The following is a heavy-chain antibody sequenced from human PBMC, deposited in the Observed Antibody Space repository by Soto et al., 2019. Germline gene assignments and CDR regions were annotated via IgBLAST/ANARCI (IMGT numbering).Heavy chain of an antibody. J-gene: IGHJ4*02. Sequence: QVQLQESGPGLVKPSDTLSLNCTVSGASISSYYWSWIRQPPGEGLEWIGYMYCSGNTNYNPSIKSRVTIPVDTTKNQVALKLSSVTAADTAVYYCARGRPLLLDYWGQGNLVIVSS. V-gene: IGHV4-59*01. D-gene: IGHD2-15*01. CDR1: GASISSYY. CDR2: MYCSGNT. CDR3: ARGRPLLLDY.